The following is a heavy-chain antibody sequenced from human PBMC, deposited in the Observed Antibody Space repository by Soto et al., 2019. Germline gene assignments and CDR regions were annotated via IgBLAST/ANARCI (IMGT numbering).Heavy chain of an antibody. CDR3: DYVLFDY. CDR2: INNNGNT. V-gene: IGHV4-59*02. D-gene: IGHD4-17*01. Sequence: ETLSLTCNVSGGSVSGYHWSWIRQPPGKGLEWIGYINNNGNTDYNPSLESRVTISVDTSKNQISLNLTSVTAADTAVYYGDYVLFDYWGQGTRVTVSS. J-gene: IGHJ4*02. CDR1: GGSVSGYH.